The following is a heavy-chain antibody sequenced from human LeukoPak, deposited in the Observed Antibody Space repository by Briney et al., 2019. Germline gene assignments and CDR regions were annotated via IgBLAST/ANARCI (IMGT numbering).Heavy chain of an antibody. J-gene: IGHJ4*02. D-gene: IGHD1-26*01. CDR3: AKVGSWYSGSYCDY. V-gene: IGHV3-23*01. CDR2: IISGSGSST. Sequence: GGSLRLSCAASGFTFSNNAMSWVRQAPGKGLEWVSGIISGSGSSTYYADSVKGRFTISRDNSKNTLYLQMNSLRAEDTAVYYCAKVGSWYSGSYCDYWGQGTLVTVSS. CDR1: GFTFSNNA.